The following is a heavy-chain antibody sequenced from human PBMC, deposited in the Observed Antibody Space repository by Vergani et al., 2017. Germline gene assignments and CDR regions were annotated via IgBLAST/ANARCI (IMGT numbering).Heavy chain of an antibody. V-gene: IGHV1-18*01. CDR1: GYTFTSYG. CDR2: ISAYNGNT. J-gene: IGHJ6*02. D-gene: IGHD5-18*01. Sequence: QVQLVQSGAEVKKPGASVKVSCKASGYTFTSYGISWVRQAPGQGLEWMGWISAYNGNTNYAQKLQGRVTMTTDTSTSTAYMELRSLRSDDTAVYYCAREERDTAMVTRYYYGMDVWGQGTTVTVSS. CDR3: AREERDTAMVTRYYYGMDV.